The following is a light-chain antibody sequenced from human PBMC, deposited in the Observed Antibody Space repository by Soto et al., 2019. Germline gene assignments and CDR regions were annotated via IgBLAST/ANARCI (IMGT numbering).Light chain of an antibody. J-gene: IGKJ4*01. CDR3: QQVNTYPPT. V-gene: IGKV1-9*01. CDR2: AAS. CDR1: QGISSY. Sequence: DIQLTQSPSFVSAPVGDRVTITCRASQGISSYLAWYQQKPGKAPKLLIYAASTLQSGVPLRFSGSGSGTEFTLTISSLQPEDFSTYYCQQVNTYPPTFGGGTKVEI.